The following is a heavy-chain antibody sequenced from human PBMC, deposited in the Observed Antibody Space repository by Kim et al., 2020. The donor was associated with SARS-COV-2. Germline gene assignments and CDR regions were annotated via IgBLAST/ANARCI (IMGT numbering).Heavy chain of an antibody. CDR2: IRSKAYGGTT. CDR1: GFTFGDYA. J-gene: IGHJ3*02. Sequence: GGSLRLSCTASGFTFGDYAMSWVRQAPGKGLEWVGFIRSKAYGGTTEYAASVKGRFTISRDDSKSIAYLQMNSLKTEDTAVYYCTREGDGYNDAFDIWGQGTMVTVSS. CDR3: TREGDGYNDAFDI. D-gene: IGHD5-12*01. V-gene: IGHV3-49*04.